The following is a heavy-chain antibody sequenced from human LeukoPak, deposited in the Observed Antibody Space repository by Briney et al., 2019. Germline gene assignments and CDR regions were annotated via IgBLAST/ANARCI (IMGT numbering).Heavy chain of an antibody. CDR2: IYHSGST. Sequence: PSETLSLTCAVYGGSFSGYYWSWIRQPPGKGLEWIGSIYHSGSTYYNPSLKSRVTISVDTSKKQFSLKLTSVTAADTAVYYCARGYSNYNPYNWFDPWGQGTLVTVSS. D-gene: IGHD4-11*01. CDR3: ARGYSNYNPYNWFDP. CDR1: GGSFSGYY. J-gene: IGHJ5*02. V-gene: IGHV4-34*01.